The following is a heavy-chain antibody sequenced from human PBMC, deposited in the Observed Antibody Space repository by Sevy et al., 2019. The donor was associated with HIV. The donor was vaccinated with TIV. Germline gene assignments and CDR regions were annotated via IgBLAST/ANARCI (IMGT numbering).Heavy chain of an antibody. Sequence: ASVKVSCKTSGYTFTDYGIGWVRQAPGQGLEWVSWINPSDGNRNYVQRLQGRVTMTTDTSTSTAYMELWSLRSDDTAIYYCARDVTGNYYVDYWGQGTLVTVSS. CDR2: INPSDGNR. J-gene: IGHJ4*02. CDR3: ARDVTGNYYVDY. CDR1: GYTFTDYG. V-gene: IGHV1-18*01. D-gene: IGHD1-26*01.